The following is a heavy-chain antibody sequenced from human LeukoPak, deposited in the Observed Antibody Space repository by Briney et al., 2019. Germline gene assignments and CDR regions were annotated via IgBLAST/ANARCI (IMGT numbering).Heavy chain of an antibody. J-gene: IGHJ4*02. Sequence: ASVKVSCKASGYTFTSYDINWVRQAPGQGLEWMGWINPNSGGTNYAQKFQGRVTMTRDTSITTAYMELSRLRSDDTAVYYCARYGHSPFFDYWGQGTLVIVSS. CDR2: INPNSGGT. CDR1: GYTFTSYD. CDR3: ARYGHSPFFDY. V-gene: IGHV1-2*02. D-gene: IGHD4-17*01.